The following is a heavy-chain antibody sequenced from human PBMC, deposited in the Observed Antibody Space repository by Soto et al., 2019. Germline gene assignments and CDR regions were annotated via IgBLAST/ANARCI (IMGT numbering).Heavy chain of an antibody. CDR1: GFTFSTYT. CDR2: ISSSSSYI. Sequence: PGGSLRLSCAASGFTFSTYTMSWVRRAPGKGLEWVSSISSSSSYISYADSVKGRFTISRDNAKNSLYLQMNSLRAEDTAVYYCARDIITGTRLPFDIWGQGTMVTVSS. D-gene: IGHD1-20*01. V-gene: IGHV3-21*01. J-gene: IGHJ3*02. CDR3: ARDIITGTRLPFDI.